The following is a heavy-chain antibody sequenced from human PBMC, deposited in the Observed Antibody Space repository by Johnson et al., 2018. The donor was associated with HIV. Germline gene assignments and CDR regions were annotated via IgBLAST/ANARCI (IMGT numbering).Heavy chain of an antibody. CDR1: GFTFSSYA. Sequence: QVQLVESGGGMVRPGGSLRLSCAASGFTFSSYAMHWVRQAPGKGLEWLAVISYDGSNKYYADSVKGRFTISRDNSKNTLYLQMNSLRAEDTAVYYCAREEGNYGGVFDMWGQGTVLTASS. J-gene: IGHJ3*02. CDR3: AREEGNYGGVFDM. CDR2: ISYDGSNK. V-gene: IGHV3-30-3*01. D-gene: IGHD3-10*01.